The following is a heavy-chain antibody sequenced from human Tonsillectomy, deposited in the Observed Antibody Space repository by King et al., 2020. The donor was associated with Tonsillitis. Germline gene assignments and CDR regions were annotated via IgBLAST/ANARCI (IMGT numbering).Heavy chain of an antibody. D-gene: IGHD3-3*02. CDR2: ISSDGSRT. CDR1: GFTFSSYW. V-gene: IGHV3-74*01. CDR3: SRAFSGYYYGMDV. J-gene: IGHJ6*02. Sequence: VQLVESGGGLVQPGGSLRLSCAASGFTFSSYWMYWVRQAPGKVLLWFARISSDGSRTSYADSVKGRFTISRDNAKNTLYLQMNSLRAEDTAVYYCSRAFSGYYYGMDVWGQGTTVTVSS.